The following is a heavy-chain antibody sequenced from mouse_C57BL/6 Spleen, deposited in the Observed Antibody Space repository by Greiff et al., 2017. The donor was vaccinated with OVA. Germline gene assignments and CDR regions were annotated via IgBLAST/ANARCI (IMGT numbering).Heavy chain of an antibody. CDR3: ARRGSSGYVGAMDY. Sequence: VQLVESGPELVKPGASVKISCKASGYAFSSSWMNWVKQRPGKGLEWIGRIYPGDGDTNYNGKFKGKATLTADKSSSTAYMQLSSLTSEDSAVYFCARRGSSGYVGAMDYWGQGTSVTVSS. J-gene: IGHJ4*01. CDR1: GYAFSSSW. D-gene: IGHD3-2*02. CDR2: IYPGDGDT. V-gene: IGHV1-82*01.